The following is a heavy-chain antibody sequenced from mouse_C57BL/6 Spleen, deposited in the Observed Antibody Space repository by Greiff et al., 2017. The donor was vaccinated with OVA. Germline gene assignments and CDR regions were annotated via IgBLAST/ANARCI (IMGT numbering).Heavy chain of an antibody. CDR2: ISNLAYSI. V-gene: IGHV5-15*01. CDR1: GFTFSDYG. D-gene: IGHD1-1*01. Sequence: EVQLVESGGGLVQPGGSLKLSCAASGFTFSDYGMAWVRQAPRKGPEWVAFISNLAYSIYYADTVTGRFTISRGNAKNTLYLEMSSLRSEDTAMFYCARLGGDCYGSSYGHFDVWGTGTTVTVSS. J-gene: IGHJ1*03. CDR3: ARLGGDCYGSSYGHFDV.